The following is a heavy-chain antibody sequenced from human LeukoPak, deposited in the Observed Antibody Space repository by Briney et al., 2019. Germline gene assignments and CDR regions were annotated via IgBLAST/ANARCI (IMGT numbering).Heavy chain of an antibody. CDR1: GFTFRNYW. CDR2: IRQDGGDN. V-gene: IGHV3-7*01. J-gene: IGHJ4*02. CDR3: AREADDSSSWFDY. Sequence: SGGSLRLSCAGSGFTFRNYWMGWVRQPPGEGLEWVANIRQDGGDNHYVDSVKGRFTISRDNARNSLYLQMNSLRAEDTAVYYCAREADDSSSWFDYWGQGTLVTVSS. D-gene: IGHD6-13*01.